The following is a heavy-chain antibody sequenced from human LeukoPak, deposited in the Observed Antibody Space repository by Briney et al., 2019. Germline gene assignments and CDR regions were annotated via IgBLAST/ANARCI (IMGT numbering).Heavy chain of an antibody. CDR2: ISYDGSNK. CDR1: GFTFSSYA. Sequence: PGRSLRVSCAASGFTFSSYAMHWVRQAPGKGLERVAVISYDGSNKYYADSVKGRFTISRDNSKNTLYLQMNSLRAEDTAVYYCAREGYSYGIIFGYWGQGTLVTVSS. J-gene: IGHJ4*02. CDR3: AREGYSYGIIFGY. V-gene: IGHV3-30*04. D-gene: IGHD5-18*01.